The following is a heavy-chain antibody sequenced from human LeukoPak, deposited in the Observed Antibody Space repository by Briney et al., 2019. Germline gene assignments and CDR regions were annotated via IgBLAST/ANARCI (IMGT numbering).Heavy chain of an antibody. CDR3: ARLDGGQLGRCSSTNCNGAFDI. J-gene: IGHJ3*02. Sequence: SETLSLTCTVSGDSISSGPYFWGWIRQPPGKGLEWIGNIHYTGSTYYKSSLRSRVTMSVDTSKNQFSLMLSSVTAADTAMYYCARLDGGQLGRCSSTNCNGAFDIWGQGAMVTVSS. D-gene: IGHD2-2*01. CDR1: GDSISSGPYF. CDR2: IHYTGST. V-gene: IGHV4-39*07.